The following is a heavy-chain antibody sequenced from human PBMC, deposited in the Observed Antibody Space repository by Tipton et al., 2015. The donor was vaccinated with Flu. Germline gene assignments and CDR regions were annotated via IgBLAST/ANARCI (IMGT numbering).Heavy chain of an antibody. CDR1: GFTFSTYW. CDR3: ARGVVGATPYGFDI. D-gene: IGHD1-26*01. J-gene: IGHJ3*02. CDR2: ISGDGRTT. Sequence: AASGFTFSTYWMHWVRQAPGKGLVWVSRISGDGRTTSYADSVKGRFTISRDNAKNTLYLQMNSLRAEDTAVYYCARGVVGATPYGFDIWGQGTMVSVSS. V-gene: IGHV3-74*01.